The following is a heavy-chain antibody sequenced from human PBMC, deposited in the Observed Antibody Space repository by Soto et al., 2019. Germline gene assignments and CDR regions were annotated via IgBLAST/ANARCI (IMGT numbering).Heavy chain of an antibody. Sequence: XVCLRLSFTACGFSFNDYDMHGVRQDPGKGLEWVSTIGAARDPYYTGCAKHRFTISRENARNSILLHMNSMTVGDTAVYYSARAYTGRMSRRADYYAALDVWGQGTMVTVSS. CDR2: IGAARDP. J-gene: IGHJ6*01. V-gene: IGHV3-13*05. CDR3: ARAYTGRMSRRADYYAALDV. CDR1: GFSFNDYD.